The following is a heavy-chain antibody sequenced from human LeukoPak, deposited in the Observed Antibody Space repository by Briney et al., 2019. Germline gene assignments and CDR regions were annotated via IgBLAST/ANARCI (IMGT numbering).Heavy chain of an antibody. CDR1: GYSFTTYC. CDR2: ICPRDSNV. D-gene: IGHD3-22*01. V-gene: IGHV5-51*01. J-gene: IGHJ4*02. Sequence: GESLKISCKVSGYSFTTYCIGWVRQMPRKGLEWMGVICPRDSNVRYSPSSQGQVTISADKSISTAYLQWSSLKASDTAMYYCARHRYYYDSSGYSHWGQGTLVTVSS. CDR3: ARHRYYYDSSGYSH.